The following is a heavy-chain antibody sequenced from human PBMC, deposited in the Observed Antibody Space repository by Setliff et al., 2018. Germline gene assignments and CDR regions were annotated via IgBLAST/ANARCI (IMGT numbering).Heavy chain of an antibody. V-gene: IGHV3-30*03. CDR2: ISDDGSNE. Sequence: GGSLRLSCAASGFTVSTFSMHWVRQAPVKGLEWVATISDDGSNEFYAGSVKGRFTVFRDNSKNTLYLQMNSLRADDTAMYYCVASPSNKNGHLEYWGQGTLVTVSS. CDR3: VASPSNKNGHLEY. J-gene: IGHJ4*02. CDR1: GFTVSTFS.